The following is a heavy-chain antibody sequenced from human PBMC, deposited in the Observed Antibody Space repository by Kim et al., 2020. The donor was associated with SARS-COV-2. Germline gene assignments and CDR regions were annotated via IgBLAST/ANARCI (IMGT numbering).Heavy chain of an antibody. CDR3: ATPDYFGSGNPRVDY. Sequence: ESVKGRFTISRDNSKDTLYLQMTSLRGEDTAFYYCATPDYFGSGNPRVDYWGRGTLVTVSP. J-gene: IGHJ4*02. V-gene: IGHV3-23*01. D-gene: IGHD3-10*01.